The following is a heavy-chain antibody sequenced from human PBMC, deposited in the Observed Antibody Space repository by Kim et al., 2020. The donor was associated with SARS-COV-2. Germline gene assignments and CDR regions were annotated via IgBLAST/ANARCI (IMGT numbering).Heavy chain of an antibody. CDR3: ARGTGVMWYYYGSGVNYFDY. CDR1: GGSFSGYY. Sequence: SETLSLTCAVYGGSFSGYYWSWIRQPPGKGLEWIGEINHSGSTNYNPSLKSRVTISVDTSKNQFSLKLSSVTAADTAVYYCARGTGVMWYYYGSGVNYFDYWGQGTLVTVSS. CDR2: INHSGST. D-gene: IGHD3-10*01. V-gene: IGHV4-34*01. J-gene: IGHJ4*02.